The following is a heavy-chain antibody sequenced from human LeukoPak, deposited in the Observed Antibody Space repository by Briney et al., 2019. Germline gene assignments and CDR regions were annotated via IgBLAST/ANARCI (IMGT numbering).Heavy chain of an antibody. D-gene: IGHD3-9*01. V-gene: IGHV1-2*02. J-gene: IGHJ4*02. Sequence: ASVTVSCKASGYTFTGYYMHWVRQAPGQGLEWMGWINPNSGGTNYAQKFQGRVTMTRDTSISTAYMELSRLRSDDTAVYYCARGNDDILTGFYSDYWGQGTLVTVSS. CDR1: GYTFTGYY. CDR2: INPNSGGT. CDR3: ARGNDDILTGFYSDY.